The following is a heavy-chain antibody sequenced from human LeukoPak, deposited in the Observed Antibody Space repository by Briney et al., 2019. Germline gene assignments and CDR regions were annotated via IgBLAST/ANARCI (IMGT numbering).Heavy chain of an antibody. J-gene: IGHJ6*02. CDR2: INHSGST. CDR1: GGSISSYY. V-gene: IGHV4-34*01. Sequence: SETLSLTCTVSGGSISSYYWSWIRQPAGKGLEWIGEINHSGSTNYNPSLKSRVTISVDTSKNQFSLKLSSVTAADTAVYYCARVEVLRYFDWLLKVWENYYGMDVWGQGTTVTVSS. D-gene: IGHD3-9*01. CDR3: ARVEVLRYFDWLLKVWENYYGMDV.